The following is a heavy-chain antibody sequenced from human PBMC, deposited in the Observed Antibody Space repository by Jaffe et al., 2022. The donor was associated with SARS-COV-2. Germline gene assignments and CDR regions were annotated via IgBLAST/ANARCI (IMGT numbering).Heavy chain of an antibody. D-gene: IGHD3-3*01. J-gene: IGHJ3*02. V-gene: IGHV4-34*01. Sequence: QVQLQQWGAGLLKPSETLSLTCAVYGGSFSGYYWSWIRQPPGKGLEWIGEINHSGSTNYNPSLKSRVTISVDTSKNQFSLKLSSVTAADTAVYYCARFLFNYWRKGAFDIWGQGTMVTVSS. CDR1: GGSFSGYY. CDR2: INHSGST. CDR3: ARFLFNYWRKGAFDI.